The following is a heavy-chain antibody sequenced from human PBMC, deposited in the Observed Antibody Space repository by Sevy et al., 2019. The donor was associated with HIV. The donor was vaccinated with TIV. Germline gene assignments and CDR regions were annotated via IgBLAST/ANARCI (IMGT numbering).Heavy chain of an antibody. Sequence: QSQTLSLTCTVSGGSITSLYWNWIRQPPGKGLEWIENIYYNGNINYNPSLKSRVTLSLDTSKNQFSLRLSSVTAADTAMYYCAGENAWGRGYSWGQGTLVTVSS. CDR3: AGENAWGRGYS. D-gene: IGHD1-26*01. CDR1: GGSITSLY. J-gene: IGHJ4*02. V-gene: IGHV4-59*08. CDR2: IYYNGNI.